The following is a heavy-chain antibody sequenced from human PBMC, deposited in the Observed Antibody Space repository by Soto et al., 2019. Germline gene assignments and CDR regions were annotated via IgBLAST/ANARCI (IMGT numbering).Heavy chain of an antibody. V-gene: IGHV3-21*01. CDR2: ISSSSSYI. CDR3: ARFSGQASCCRTDFDY. D-gene: IGHD2-2*01. CDR1: GFTFSSYS. J-gene: IGHJ4*02. Sequence: EVQLVESGGGLVKPGGSLRLSCAASGFTFSSYSMNWVRQAPGKGLEWVSSISSSSSYIYYADSVKGRFTISRDNAKNSLYLQMNSLRAEDTAVYYCARFSGQASCCRTDFDYWGQGTLVTVSS.